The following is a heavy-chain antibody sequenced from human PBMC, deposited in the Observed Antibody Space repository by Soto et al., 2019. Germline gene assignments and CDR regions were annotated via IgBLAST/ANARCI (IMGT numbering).Heavy chain of an antibody. J-gene: IGHJ4*02. CDR1: GFTFNNFA. D-gene: IGHD2-15*01. CDR2: ISGSGGNT. V-gene: IGHV3-23*01. CDR3: AKAGCSGGTCYLYYFDY. Sequence: GGSLRLSCSSSGFTFNNFAMMWVRQAPGKGLEWVSTISGSGGNTYYADSVKGRFTISRDNSRNTLYLQMDSLRVEDSAVYSCAKAGCSGGTCYLYYFDYWGQGALVTVSS.